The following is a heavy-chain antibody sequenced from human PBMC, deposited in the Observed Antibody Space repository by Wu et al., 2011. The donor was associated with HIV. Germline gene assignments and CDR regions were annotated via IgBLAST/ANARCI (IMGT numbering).Heavy chain of an antibody. Sequence: QVQLVQSGAEVKKPGASVKVSCKASGYTFTGYYMHWVRQAPGQGLEWMGWINPNSGGTNYAQKFQGRVTMITDTSTNTAYMELKSLRSDDTAVYYCARDESGSSSYYGMDVWGQGTTVTVSS. CDR3: ARDESGSSSYYGMDV. J-gene: IGHJ6*02. V-gene: IGHV1-2*02. CDR1: GYTFTGYY. CDR2: INPNSGGT. D-gene: IGHD1-26*01.